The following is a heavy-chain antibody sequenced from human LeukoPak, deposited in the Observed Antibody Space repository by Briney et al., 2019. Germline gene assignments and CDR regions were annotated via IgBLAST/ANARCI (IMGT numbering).Heavy chain of an antibody. J-gene: IGHJ4*02. D-gene: IGHD1-26*01. CDR1: KFAFSSYA. CDR2: ISGGGGNT. V-gene: IGHV3-23*01. Sequence: GGSLRLSCAASKFAFSSYAMSWVRQAPGKGLEWVSAISGGGGNTYYADSVKGRFTISRDNSKNMLYLQMNSLRAEDTAVYYCAKCGGRTGSYYIDYWGQGTLVTVSS. CDR3: AKCGGRTGSYYIDY.